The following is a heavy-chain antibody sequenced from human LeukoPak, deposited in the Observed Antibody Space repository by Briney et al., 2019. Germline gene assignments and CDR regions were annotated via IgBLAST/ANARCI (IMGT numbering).Heavy chain of an antibody. V-gene: IGHV1-18*01. Sequence: GASVKVSCKASGYTFTSYGISWVRQAPGQGLEWMGWISAYNGNTNYAQKLQGRVTMTTDTSTSTAYMELRSLRSDDTAVYYCARGGGDGYNYRDYYYYSMDVWGQGTTVTVSS. D-gene: IGHD5-24*01. CDR2: ISAYNGNT. CDR1: GYTFTSYG. CDR3: ARGGGDGYNYRDYYYYSMDV. J-gene: IGHJ6*02.